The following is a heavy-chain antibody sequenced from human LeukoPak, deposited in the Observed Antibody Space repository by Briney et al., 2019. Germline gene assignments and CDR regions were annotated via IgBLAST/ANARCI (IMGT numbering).Heavy chain of an antibody. Sequence: SGPTLVNPTQTLTLTCTFSGFSLSTSGVGVGWIRQPPGKALKWLALIYWNDDKRYSPSLKSRLTITKDTSENQVVLTMTNMDPVDTATYYCAHRASSGLFSGYFDYWGQGTLVTVSS. V-gene: IGHV2-5*01. D-gene: IGHD6-19*01. CDR1: GFSLSTSGVG. CDR2: IYWNDDK. CDR3: AHRASSGLFSGYFDY. J-gene: IGHJ4*02.